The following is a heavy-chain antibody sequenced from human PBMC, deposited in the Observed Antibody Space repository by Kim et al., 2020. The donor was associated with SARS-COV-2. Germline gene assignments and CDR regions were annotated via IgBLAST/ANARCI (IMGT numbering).Heavy chain of an antibody. Sequence: QKVQGRVTITADKSTSTAYMELSSLRSEDTAVYYCASSRVGATLMNWFDPWGQGTLVTVSS. D-gene: IGHD1-26*01. J-gene: IGHJ5*02. V-gene: IGHV1-69*02. CDR3: ASSRVGATLMNWFDP.